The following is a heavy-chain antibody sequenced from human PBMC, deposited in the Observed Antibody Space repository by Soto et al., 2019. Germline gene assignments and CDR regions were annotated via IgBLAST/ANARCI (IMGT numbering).Heavy chain of an antibody. J-gene: IGHJ4*02. V-gene: IGHV4-59*01. Sequence: SETLSLTCTVSGGSISSYDWSWIRQPPGKGLEYIGYIYYTGGTNYNPSLKSRVTMSIDTSKNQFSLKLSSVTAADTAVYYCARVGQYYFEYWGQGTLVTVSS. CDR2: IYYTGGT. CDR1: GGSISSYD. CDR3: ARVGQYYFEY.